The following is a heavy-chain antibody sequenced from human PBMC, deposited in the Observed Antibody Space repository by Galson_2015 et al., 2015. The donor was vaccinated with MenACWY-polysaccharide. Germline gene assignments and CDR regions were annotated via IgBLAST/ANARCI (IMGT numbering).Heavy chain of an antibody. J-gene: IGHJ5*02. Sequence: TLSLTCSVSGRSLSTGSSYWRWFRPPTGQGLEWLGRIPSRGSTDYSPSLKSRVTISTDTSRNQLSLKLSSVPAADTAVYYCARSLGYSDSAFDNGRDVDRRFDPWGQETLVTVSS. CDR1: GRSLSTGSSY. V-gene: IGHV4-61*02. D-gene: IGHD5-12*01. CDR2: IPSRGST. CDR3: ARSLGYSDSAFDNGRDVDRRFDP.